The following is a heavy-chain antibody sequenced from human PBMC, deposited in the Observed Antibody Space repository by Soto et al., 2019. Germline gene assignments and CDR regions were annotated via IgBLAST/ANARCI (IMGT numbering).Heavy chain of an antibody. CDR2: ISAYNGNT. CDR1: GYTFTSYG. CDR3: ARDRGIAAADKDYYYYGMGV. D-gene: IGHD6-13*01. V-gene: IGHV1-18*01. J-gene: IGHJ6*02. Sequence: ASVKVSCKASGYTFTSYGISWVRQAPGQGLEWMGWISAYNGNTNYAQKLQGRVTMTTDTSTSTAYMELRSLRSDDTAVYYCARDRGIAAADKDYYYYGMGVWGQGTTVT.